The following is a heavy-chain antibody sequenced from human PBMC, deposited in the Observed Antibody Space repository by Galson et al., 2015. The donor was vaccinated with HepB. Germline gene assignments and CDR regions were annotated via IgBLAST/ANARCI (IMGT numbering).Heavy chain of an antibody. D-gene: IGHD3-16*01. V-gene: IGHV3-30*04. CDR3: ARDWGLGL. Sequence: SLRLSCAASGFTFRIEAMNWVRQAPDKGLEFVAATSYDEKSKYYADSVRGRFTISRDNSKNTLYLQMSGLRLEDTALYYCARDWGLGLWGQGTTVTVSS. J-gene: IGHJ6*02. CDR1: GFTFRIEA. CDR2: TSYDEKSK.